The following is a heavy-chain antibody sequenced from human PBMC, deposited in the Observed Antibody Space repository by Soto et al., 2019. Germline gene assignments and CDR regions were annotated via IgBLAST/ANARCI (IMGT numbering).Heavy chain of an antibody. Sequence: EVQLLESGGGLVQPGGSLRLSCAASGFTFSSYGMSWVRQAPGKGLEWVSVISGSGGSTYYADSVKGRFTITRDNSKKRLYLQITGLKAEDGAVYCCARGQGELSAERARFDPWGQRPMVLVSS. CDR2: ISGSGGST. D-gene: IGHD1-26*01. CDR3: ARGQGELSAERARFDP. J-gene: IGHJ5*02. V-gene: IGHV3-23*01. CDR1: GFTFSSYG.